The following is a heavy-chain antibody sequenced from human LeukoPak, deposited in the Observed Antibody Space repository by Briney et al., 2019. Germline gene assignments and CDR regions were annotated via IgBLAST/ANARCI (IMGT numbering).Heavy chain of an antibody. V-gene: IGHV3-7*05. CDR2: IKQDRSEE. J-gene: IGHJ6*02. D-gene: IGHD6-13*01. CDR1: GFTFSNYW. CDR3: ARDPYSSSWSYGMDV. Sequence: PGGSLRLSCTASGFTFSNYWMSWVRQTPEKGLEWLANIKQDRSEEVYVDSVKGRFTVSRDNAQSSLYLEMTRLRAEDTAVYYCARDPYSSSWSYGMDVWGQGTTVTVSS.